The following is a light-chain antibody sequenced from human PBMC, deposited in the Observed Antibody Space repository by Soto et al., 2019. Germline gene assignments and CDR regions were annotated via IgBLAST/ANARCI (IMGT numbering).Light chain of an antibody. V-gene: IGKV3-11*01. Sequence: EIVLTQSPATLSLSPGERATLSCRASQSVSSSLPWYQQKPGQAPRLLIFDASNRATGIPARFSGSGSGTDFTLTISSLEPEDFAVYYCQQRSNWSYTFGQGTKLEIK. CDR2: DAS. CDR1: QSVSSS. J-gene: IGKJ2*01. CDR3: QQRSNWSYT.